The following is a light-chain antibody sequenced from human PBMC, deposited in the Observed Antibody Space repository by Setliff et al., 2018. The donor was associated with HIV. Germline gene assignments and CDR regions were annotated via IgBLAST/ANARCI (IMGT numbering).Light chain of an antibody. Sequence: QSALTQPPSASGTPGQRVTISCSGGSSDVGYYHYVSWYQQHPGKAPKLVIYDVNDRPSGVSDRFSGSKSGNTASLTISGLQPEDEADYYCSSYVSSNNNYVFGTGTKVTVL. CDR1: SSDVGYYHY. CDR3: SSYVSSNNNYV. J-gene: IGLJ1*01. CDR2: DVN. V-gene: IGLV2-14*03.